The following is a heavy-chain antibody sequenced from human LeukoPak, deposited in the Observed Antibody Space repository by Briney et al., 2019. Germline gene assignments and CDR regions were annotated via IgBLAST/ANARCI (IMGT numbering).Heavy chain of an antibody. Sequence: ASVNVSCKASGYTFTSYDINWVRQAPGQGLEWMGWMNPNSGNTGYAQKFQGRVTMTRNTSISTAYMELSSLRSEDTAVYYCARGGWGYCSSTSCPPTYGMDVWGQGTTVTVSS. CDR3: ARGGWGYCSSTSCPPTYGMDV. CDR1: GYTFTSYD. CDR2: MNPNSGNT. V-gene: IGHV1-8*01. D-gene: IGHD2-2*01. J-gene: IGHJ6*02.